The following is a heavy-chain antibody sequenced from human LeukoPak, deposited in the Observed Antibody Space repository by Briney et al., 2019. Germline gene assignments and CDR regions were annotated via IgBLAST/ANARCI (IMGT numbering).Heavy chain of an antibody. J-gene: IGHJ4*02. CDR3: AKGRRRGYAYGTIDS. CDR1: GFTFSNYS. CDR2: ISSNSKYI. D-gene: IGHD5-18*01. Sequence: GGSLRLSCAASGFTFSNYSMNWVRQAPGKGLEWVSSISSNSKYIYYADSVKGRFTISRDNSKNFLYLQMNSLTSEDTALYYCAKGRRRGYAYGTIDSWGQGTLVTVSS. V-gene: IGHV3-21*04.